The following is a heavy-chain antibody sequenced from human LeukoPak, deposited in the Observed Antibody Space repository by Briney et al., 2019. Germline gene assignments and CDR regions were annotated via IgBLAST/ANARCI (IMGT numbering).Heavy chain of an antibody. J-gene: IGHJ6*03. V-gene: IGHV1-24*01. Sequence: ASVKVSCKVSGYTLTELSMHWVRQAPGKGLEWMGGFDPEGGETIYAQKFQGRVTMTQDTSTDTAYMELSSLRSEDTAVYYCATVGREDIIVVPAAYYYYYYMDVWGKGTTVTVSS. D-gene: IGHD2-2*01. CDR1: GYTLTELS. CDR3: ATVGREDIIVVPAAYYYYYYMDV. CDR2: FDPEGGET.